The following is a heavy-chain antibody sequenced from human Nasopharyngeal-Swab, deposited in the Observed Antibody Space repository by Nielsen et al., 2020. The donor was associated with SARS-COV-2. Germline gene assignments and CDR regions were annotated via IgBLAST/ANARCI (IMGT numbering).Heavy chain of an antibody. CDR2: ISWNSGSI. V-gene: IGHV3-9*01. J-gene: IGHJ4*02. Sequence: GGSLRLSCAASGFTFDDYAMHWARQAPGKGLEWVPGISWNSGSIGYADSVKGRFTISRDTAKNSLYLQMNSPRAEDTALYYCAKAFGTAYWFTLFDYWGQGTLVTVSS. CDR3: AKAFGTAYWFTLFDY. CDR1: GFTFDDYA. D-gene: IGHD3-22*01.